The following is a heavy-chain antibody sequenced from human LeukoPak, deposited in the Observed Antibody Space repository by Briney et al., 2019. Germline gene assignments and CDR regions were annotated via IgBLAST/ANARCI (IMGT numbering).Heavy chain of an antibody. D-gene: IGHD2-21*02. CDR3: ARGSQYCGGDCYQVG. CDR1: GFTFSSYS. V-gene: IGHV3-21*01. Sequence: GGSLRLSCAASGFTFSSYSMNWVRQAPGKGLGWVSSISSSSSYIYYADSVKGRFTISRDNAKNSLYLQMNSLRAEDTAVYYCARGSQYCGGDCYQVGWGQGTLVTVSS. CDR2: ISSSSSYI. J-gene: IGHJ4*02.